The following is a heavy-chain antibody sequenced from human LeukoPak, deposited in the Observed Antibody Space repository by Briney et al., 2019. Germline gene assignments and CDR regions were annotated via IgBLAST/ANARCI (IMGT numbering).Heavy chain of an antibody. CDR2: INPSGGST. CDR1: GYTFTSYY. V-gene: IGHV1-46*01. Sequence: ASVTVSCKASGYTFTSYYMHWVRQAPGQGLEWMGIINPSGGSTSYAQKFQGRVTMTRDTSTSTVYMELSSLRSEDTAVYYCARGEAVAGMYYGMDVWGKGTTVTVSS. J-gene: IGHJ6*04. D-gene: IGHD6-19*01. CDR3: ARGEAVAGMYYGMDV.